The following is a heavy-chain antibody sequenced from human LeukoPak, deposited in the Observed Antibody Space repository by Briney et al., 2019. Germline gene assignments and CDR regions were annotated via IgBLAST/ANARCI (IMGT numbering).Heavy chain of an antibody. CDR2: INRKSGDT. D-gene: IGHD2-2*01. CDR3: AREWDCYAF. CDR1: GYTFTDYY. Sequence: ASVKVSCKASGYTFTDYYMHWVRQAPGQGLEWMGWINRKSGDTRYAQKFQGRVTMTRDTSITTAYMDLSSLRSDDTAVYYCAREWDCYAFWGQGTLVTASS. V-gene: IGHV1-2*02. J-gene: IGHJ4*02.